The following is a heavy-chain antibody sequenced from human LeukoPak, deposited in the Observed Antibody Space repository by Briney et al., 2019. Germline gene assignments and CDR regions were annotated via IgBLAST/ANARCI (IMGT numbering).Heavy chain of an antibody. CDR2: IHDGGIT. V-gene: IGHV3-53*01. Sequence: PGKSLRLFCAASGFTVISNYTSWVRQAPGKGLECVSVIHDGGITYYADSVKGRFTISRDNSKNTVYLQMNSLRAGDTAVYYCARTHPTGYFDYWGQGTLVTVSS. CDR3: ARTHPTGYFDY. D-gene: IGHD1-14*01. J-gene: IGHJ4*02. CDR1: GFTVISNY.